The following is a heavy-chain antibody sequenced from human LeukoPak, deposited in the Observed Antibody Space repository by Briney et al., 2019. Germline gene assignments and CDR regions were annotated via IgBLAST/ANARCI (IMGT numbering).Heavy chain of an antibody. D-gene: IGHD3-16*01. CDR1: GFRFRDYW. CDR2: IKPDGSQR. Sequence: GGSLRLSCTASGFRFRDYWMDWLRQAPGMGLEWVASIKPDGSQRDYVDSVKGRFTISRDNAQNSLYLQMNSLRVEDTAVYYCARDDASSSFTYWGQGALVTVSS. J-gene: IGHJ4*02. CDR3: ARDDASSSFTY. V-gene: IGHV3-7*01.